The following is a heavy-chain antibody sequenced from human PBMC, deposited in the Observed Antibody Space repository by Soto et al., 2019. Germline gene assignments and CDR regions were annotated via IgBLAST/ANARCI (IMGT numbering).Heavy chain of an antibody. CDR3: ARDVLRFLEWLSPSRADYGMDV. CDR1: GGSISSGDYY. D-gene: IGHD3-3*01. CDR2: IYYSGST. Sequence: SETLSLTCTVSGGSISSGDYYWSWIRQPPGKGLEWIGYIYYSGSTYYNPSLKSRVTISVDTSKNQFSLKLSSVTAADTAVYYCARDVLRFLEWLSPSRADYGMDVWGQGTTVTVSS. V-gene: IGHV4-30-4*01. J-gene: IGHJ6*02.